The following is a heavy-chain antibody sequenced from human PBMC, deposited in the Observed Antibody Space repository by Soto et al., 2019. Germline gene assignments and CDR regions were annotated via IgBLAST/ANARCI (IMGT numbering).Heavy chain of an antibody. J-gene: IGHJ5*02. CDR3: ARSITMVRGVTIPWFDP. V-gene: IGHV4-39*01. Sequence: SETLSLTCTVSGGSISSSSYYWGWIRQPPGKGLEWIGSIYYSGSTYYNPSLKSRVTISVDTSKNQFSLKLSSVTAADTAVYYCARSITMVRGVTIPWFDPCGQGTLVTVSS. CDR2: IYYSGST. D-gene: IGHD3-10*01. CDR1: GGSISSSSYY.